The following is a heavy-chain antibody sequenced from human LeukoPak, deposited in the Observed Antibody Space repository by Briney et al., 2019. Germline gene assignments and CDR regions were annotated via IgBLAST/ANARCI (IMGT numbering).Heavy chain of an antibody. CDR2: IYYSGST. CDR3: ARLRGGADYGMDA. CDR1: GGSISSYY. J-gene: IGHJ6*02. V-gene: IGHV4-59*08. Sequence: SETLSLTCTVSGGSISSYYWSWIRQPPGKGLEWIGYIYYSGSTNYNPSLKSRVTISVDTSKNQFSLKLSSVTAADTAVYYCARLRGGADYGMDAWGQGTTVTVSS. D-gene: IGHD3-10*01.